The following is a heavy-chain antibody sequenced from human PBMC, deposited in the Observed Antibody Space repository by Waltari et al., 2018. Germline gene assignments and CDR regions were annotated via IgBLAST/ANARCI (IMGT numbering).Heavy chain of an antibody. J-gene: IGHJ4*02. CDR2: IGANGHK. CDR3: ARGLLNAYTFDF. D-gene: IGHD2-15*01. V-gene: IGHV3-11*06. CDR1: GLSFSHYY. Sequence: QVQVAESGGDLVEPGGSLSLSWEASGLSFSHYYMSWFRQAPGKGLEWVSYIGANGHKINADSVKGRFTISRDNAKNSLYLQMNSLTVEDSAVYFCARGLLNAYTFDFWGQGTLVTVSS.